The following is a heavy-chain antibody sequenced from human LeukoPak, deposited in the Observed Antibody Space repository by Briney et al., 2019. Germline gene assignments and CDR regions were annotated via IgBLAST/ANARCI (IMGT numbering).Heavy chain of an antibody. V-gene: IGHV1-69*05. CDR3: ARVAPPIHLRRAYWYFDL. J-gene: IGHJ2*01. D-gene: IGHD5-18*01. CDR1: GGTFSSYA. CDR2: IIPIFGTA. Sequence: SVKVSCKASGGTFSSYAISWVRQAPGQGLEWMGGIIPIFGTANYAQKFQGRVTITTDESTSTAYMELSSLRSEDTAVYYCARVAPPIHLRRAYWYFDLWGRGTLVTVSS.